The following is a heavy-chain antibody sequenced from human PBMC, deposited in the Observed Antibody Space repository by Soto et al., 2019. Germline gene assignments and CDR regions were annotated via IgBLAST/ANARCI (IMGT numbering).Heavy chain of an antibody. V-gene: IGHV6-1*01. D-gene: IGHD3-10*01. CDR1: GDSVSSNSAA. J-gene: IGHJ4*02. Sequence: SQTLSLTCAISGDSVSSNSAAWNWIRQSPSRGLEWLGRTYYRSKWYNDYAVSVKSRITINPDTSKNQFSLQLNSVTPEDTAVCYCASSTMVRGVITRFDYWGQGTLVTVSS. CDR2: TYYRSKWYN. CDR3: ASSTMVRGVITRFDY.